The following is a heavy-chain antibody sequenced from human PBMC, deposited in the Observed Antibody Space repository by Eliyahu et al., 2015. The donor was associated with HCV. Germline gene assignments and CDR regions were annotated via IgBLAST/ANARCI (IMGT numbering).Heavy chain of an antibody. Sequence: QVQLQESGPGLVKPSETLSLTCTVSGGSXSSYYWSWIRQPAGKGLXWIGRIYTSGSTNYNPXLKSRVTMSVDTSKNQFSLKLSSVTAADTAVYYCARVLHSGRITIFGVVNAWFDPWGQGTLVTVSS. J-gene: IGHJ5*02. V-gene: IGHV4-4*07. CDR1: GGSXSSYY. CDR2: IYTSGST. D-gene: IGHD3-3*01. CDR3: ARVLHSGRITIFGVVNAWFDP.